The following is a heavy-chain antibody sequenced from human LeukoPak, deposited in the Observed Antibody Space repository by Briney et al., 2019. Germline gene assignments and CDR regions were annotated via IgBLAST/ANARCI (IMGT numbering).Heavy chain of an antibody. V-gene: IGHV3-7*01. J-gene: IGHJ4*02. CDR1: GFTFSSYW. Sequence: PGGSLRLSCAASGFTFSSYWMSWVRQAPGKGLEWVANIKQEGSEKYYVDSVKGRFTISRDNAKNSLYLQMNSLRAEDTAVYYCARVGYSGYGGFYFDYWGQGTLVTVSS. D-gene: IGHD5-12*01. CDR2: IKQEGSEK. CDR3: ARVGYSGYGGFYFDY.